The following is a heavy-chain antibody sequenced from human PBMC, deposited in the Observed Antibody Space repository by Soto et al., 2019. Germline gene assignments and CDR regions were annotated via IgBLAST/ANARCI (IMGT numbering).Heavy chain of an antibody. CDR1: GGSISSGDYY. CDR2: IYYSGST. CDR3: ARGPVDWLLIGY. Sequence: SETLSLTCTVSGGSISSGDYYWSWIRQPPGKGLEWIGYIYYSGSTYYNPSLKSRVTISVDTSKNQFSLKLSSVTAADTAVYYCARGPVDWLLIGYWGQGTLVTVSS. D-gene: IGHD3-9*01. V-gene: IGHV4-30-4*01. J-gene: IGHJ4*02.